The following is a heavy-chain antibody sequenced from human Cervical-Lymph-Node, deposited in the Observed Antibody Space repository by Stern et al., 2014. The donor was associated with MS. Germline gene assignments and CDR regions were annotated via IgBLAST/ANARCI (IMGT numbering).Heavy chain of an antibody. CDR2: IYTSGST. V-gene: IGHV4-61*02. J-gene: IGHJ4*02. D-gene: IGHD3-10*01. Sequence: QVQLQESGPGLVKPSQTLSLTCTVSGGSISSGSYYWSWIRQPAGKGLEWIGRIYTSGSTNYNPSLKSRVTISVDTSKNQFPLKLSSVTAADTAVYYCARDRPGGYGIDYWGQGTLVTVSS. CDR3: ARDRPGGYGIDY. CDR1: GGSISSGSYY.